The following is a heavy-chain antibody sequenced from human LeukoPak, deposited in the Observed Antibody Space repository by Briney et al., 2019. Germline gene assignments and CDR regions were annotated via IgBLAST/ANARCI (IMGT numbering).Heavy chain of an antibody. Sequence: PGGSLRLSCAASGFTFDDYGMSWVRQAPGKGLEWVSGINWSGGSTGYADSVKGRFTISRDNAKNSLYLQMNSLRAEDTALYYCARLGIAAAGRPFDYWGQGTLDTVSS. J-gene: IGHJ4*02. D-gene: IGHD6-13*01. CDR2: INWSGGST. V-gene: IGHV3-20*04. CDR1: GFTFDDYG. CDR3: ARLGIAAAGRPFDY.